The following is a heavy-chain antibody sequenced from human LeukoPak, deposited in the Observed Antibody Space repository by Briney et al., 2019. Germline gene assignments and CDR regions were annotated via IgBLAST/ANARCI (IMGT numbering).Heavy chain of an antibody. CDR2: INPNSGGT. CDR1: GYTFTGYY. V-gene: IGHV1-2*02. D-gene: IGHD3-22*01. J-gene: IGHJ4*02. Sequence: GASVKVSCKASGYTFTGYYMHWVRQAPGQGLEWMGWINPNSGGTNYAQKFQGRVTMTRDTSISTAYMELSRLRSDDTAVYYCARAGIYYYVPYFDYWGQGTLVTVSS. CDR3: ARAGIYYYVPYFDY.